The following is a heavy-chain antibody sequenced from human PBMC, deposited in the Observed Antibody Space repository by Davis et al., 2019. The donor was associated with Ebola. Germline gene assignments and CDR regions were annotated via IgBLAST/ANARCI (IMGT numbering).Heavy chain of an antibody. D-gene: IGHD3-22*01. V-gene: IGHV4-39*01. CDR2: IYYSGST. Sequence: SETLSLTCTVSGGSISSSSYYWGWIRQPPGKGLEWIGSIYYSGSTYYNPSLKSRVTISVDTSKNQFSLKLSSVTAADTAVYYCARLNSYYYDSSGYTALYYFDYWGQGTLVTVSS. J-gene: IGHJ4*02. CDR3: ARLNSYYYDSSGYTALYYFDY. CDR1: GGSISSSSYY.